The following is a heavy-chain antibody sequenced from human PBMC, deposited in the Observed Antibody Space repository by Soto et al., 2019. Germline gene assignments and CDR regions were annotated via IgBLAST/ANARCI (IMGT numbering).Heavy chain of an antibody. CDR2: ISSNGGST. V-gene: IGHV3-64*01. Sequence: GSPKTSCAAPGFALSYHCMPRGPPAPGKGLEYVSAISSNGGSTYYANSVKGRFTISRDNSKNTLYMQMKSTRAQETALYYCLTGRSYYYYGVDVWGQGSTVTVSS. CDR3: LTGRSYYYYGVDV. CDR1: GFALSYHC. J-gene: IGHJ6*02.